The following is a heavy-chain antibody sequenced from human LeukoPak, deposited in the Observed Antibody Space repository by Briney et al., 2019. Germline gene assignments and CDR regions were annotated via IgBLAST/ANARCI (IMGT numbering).Heavy chain of an antibody. Sequence: ASVKVSCKASGYTFTGYYMHWVRQAPGQGLDYMGWINPDSGGTNYAQNFQGRVTMTADTSTSTTYMELRSLRSDDTAVYYCARGDFDYWGQGTLVTVSS. V-gene: IGHV1-2*02. CDR2: INPDSGGT. CDR1: GYTFTGYY. CDR3: ARGDFDY. J-gene: IGHJ4*02.